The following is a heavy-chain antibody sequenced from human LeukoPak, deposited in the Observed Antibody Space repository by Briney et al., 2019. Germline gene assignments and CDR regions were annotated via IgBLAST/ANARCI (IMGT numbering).Heavy chain of an antibody. CDR1: GFTFSDYY. Sequence: GGSLRLSCAASGFTFSDYYMDWVRQAPGKGLEWVGRSKTKADGYTTEYAASVKGRFTISRDDSKSVVYLQMNSLKTEDTAFYYCTRGVGQQLIPPDYWGQGTLVTVSS. J-gene: IGHJ4*02. CDR2: SKTKADGYTT. CDR3: TRGVGQQLIPPDY. V-gene: IGHV3-72*01. D-gene: IGHD6-13*01.